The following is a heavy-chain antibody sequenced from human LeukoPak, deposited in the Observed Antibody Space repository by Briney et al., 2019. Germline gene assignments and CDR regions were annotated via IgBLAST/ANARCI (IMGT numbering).Heavy chain of an antibody. Sequence: SETLSLTCTVSGGSISSGSYYWGWIRQPPGKGLGWIGSIYYSGSNYYNPSLKSRVTISVDTSKNQFSLKLSSVTAADTAVYYCARGFPAAGTEDYWGQGTLVTVSS. CDR1: GGSISSGSYY. D-gene: IGHD6-13*01. V-gene: IGHV4-39*07. CDR2: IYYSGSN. CDR3: ARGFPAAGTEDY. J-gene: IGHJ4*02.